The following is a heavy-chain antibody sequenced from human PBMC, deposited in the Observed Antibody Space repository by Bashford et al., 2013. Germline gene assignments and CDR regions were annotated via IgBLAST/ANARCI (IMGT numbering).Heavy chain of an antibody. J-gene: IGHJ6*02. CDR1: GYTFTGYY. D-gene: IGHD2-2*01. CDR2: INPNSGGT. Sequence: ASVKVSCKASGYTFTGYYMHWVRQAPGQGLEWMGWINPNSGGTNYAQKFQGRVTMTRDTSISTAYMELSRLRSDDTAVYYCASPGDCSSTSCYMEEAYYYGMDVWGQGTTVTVSS. V-gene: IGHV1-2*02. CDR3: ASPGDCSSTSCYMEEAYYYGMDV.